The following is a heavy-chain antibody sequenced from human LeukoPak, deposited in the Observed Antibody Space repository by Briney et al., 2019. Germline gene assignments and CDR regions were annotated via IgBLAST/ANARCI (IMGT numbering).Heavy chain of an antibody. CDR1: GFTFSSYA. V-gene: IGHV3-23*01. J-gene: IGHJ6*02. CDR3: ARGHYEMDV. CDR2: ISGSGGST. Sequence: GGSLRLSCAASGFTFSSYAMSWVRQAPGKGLEWVSAISGSGGSTYYADSVKGRFAISRDDAKNSLYLQMNSLTVEDTAVYYCARGHYEMDVWGQGTTVTVSS.